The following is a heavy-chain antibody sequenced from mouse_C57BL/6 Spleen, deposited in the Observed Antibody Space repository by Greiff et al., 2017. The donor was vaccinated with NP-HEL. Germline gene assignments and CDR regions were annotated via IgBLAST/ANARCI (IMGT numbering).Heavy chain of an antibody. Sequence: QVQLQQPGAELVMPGASVKLSCKASGYTFTSYWMHWVKQRPGQGLEWIGEIDPSDSYTNYNQKFKGKSTLTVDKSSSTAYMQLSSLTSEDAAVYYCARRTGTEGAWFAYWGQGTLVTVSA. D-gene: IGHD4-1*01. V-gene: IGHV1-69*01. CDR1: GYTFTSYW. CDR2: IDPSDSYT. CDR3: ARRTGTEGAWFAY. J-gene: IGHJ3*01.